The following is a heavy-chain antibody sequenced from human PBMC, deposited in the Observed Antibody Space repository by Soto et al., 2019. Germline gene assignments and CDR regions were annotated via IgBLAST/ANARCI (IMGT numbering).Heavy chain of an antibody. D-gene: IGHD3-10*01. J-gene: IGHJ6*02. CDR2: IIPNFDTP. CDR3: AVAMVREILIFESSGMHV. CDR1: GGSFNNYA. V-gene: IGHV1-69*01. Sequence: QVHLVQSGAEVKKPGSSVKVSCKTSGGSFNNYAVSWVRQAPGQGLEWMGGIIPNFDTPNYAQKIQDKVTMIADESTSTVYMELRCLKSNDTAVYYCAVAMVREILIFESSGMHVWGQGTTVIVSS.